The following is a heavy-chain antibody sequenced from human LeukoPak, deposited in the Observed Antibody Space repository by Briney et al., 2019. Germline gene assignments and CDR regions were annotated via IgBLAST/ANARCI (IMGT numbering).Heavy chain of an antibody. CDR3: ARDEIRRTFDY. V-gene: IGHV3-7*03. J-gene: IGHJ4*02. D-gene: IGHD3-10*01. CDR2: IKEDGSEK. CDR1: GFTFSSYW. Sequence: GGSLRLSCAVSGFTFSSYWMSWVRQAPGKGPEWVANIKEDGSEKYHVDSMKGRFTISRDNAKNSLYLQINSLRAEDTAVYYCARDEIRRTFDYWGQGALVTVSS.